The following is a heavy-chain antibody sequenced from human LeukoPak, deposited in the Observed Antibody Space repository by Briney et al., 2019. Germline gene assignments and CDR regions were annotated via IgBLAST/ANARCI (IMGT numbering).Heavy chain of an antibody. CDR1: GGSISSGSYY. J-gene: IGHJ3*02. D-gene: IGHD3-9*01. CDR3: ARLAYYDILTGQIPGGMAFDI. V-gene: IGHV4-61*02. CDR2: IYTSGST. Sequence: PSETLSLTCTVSGGSISSGSYYWSWIRQPAGKGLEWIGRIYTSGSTNYNPSLKSRVTISVDTSKNQFSLKLSSVTAADTAVYYCARLAYYDILTGQIPGGMAFDIWGQGTMVTVSS.